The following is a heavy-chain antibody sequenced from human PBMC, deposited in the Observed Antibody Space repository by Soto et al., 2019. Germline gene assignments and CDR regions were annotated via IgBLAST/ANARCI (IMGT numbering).Heavy chain of an antibody. D-gene: IGHD5-12*01. V-gene: IGHV4-39*01. Sequence: PSETLSLTCTVSGGSISSSSYYWGWIRQPPGKGLEWIGSIYYSGSTYYNPSLKSRVTISVDTSKNQFSLKLSSVTAADTAVYCCARGDIVATILSPFDYWGQGTLVTVSS. CDR1: GGSISSSSYY. CDR2: IYYSGST. J-gene: IGHJ4*02. CDR3: ARGDIVATILSPFDY.